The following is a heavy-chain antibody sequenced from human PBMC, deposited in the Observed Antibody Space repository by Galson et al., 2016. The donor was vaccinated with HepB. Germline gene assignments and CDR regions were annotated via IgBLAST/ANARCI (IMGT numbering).Heavy chain of an antibody. CDR2: IYSGGST. J-gene: IGHJ4*02. CDR1: GFSVSNHY. Sequence: SLRLSCAASGFSVSNHYMSWVRQTPGKGLEWVSAIYSGGSTYYADSVKGRFTIPRDNSRNTLYLQMESLRAEDTALYYCASRTGGDYNLIDYWGQGTLVTVSS. CDR3: ASRTGGDYNLIDY. V-gene: IGHV3-53*01. D-gene: IGHD4-17*01.